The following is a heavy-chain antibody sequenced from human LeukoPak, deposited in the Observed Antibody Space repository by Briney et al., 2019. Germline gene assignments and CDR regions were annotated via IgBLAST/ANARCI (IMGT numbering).Heavy chain of an antibody. CDR1: GGSFSGYY. CDR2: INHSGST. Sequence: SETLSLTCAVYGGSFSGYYWSWIRQPPGKGLEWIGEINHSGSTNYNPSLKSRVTISVDTSKNQFSLKLSSVTAADTAVYYCARTGTRPGIAAAGFDYWGRGTLVTVSS. CDR3: ARTGTRPGIAAAGFDY. V-gene: IGHV4-34*01. J-gene: IGHJ4*02. D-gene: IGHD6-13*01.